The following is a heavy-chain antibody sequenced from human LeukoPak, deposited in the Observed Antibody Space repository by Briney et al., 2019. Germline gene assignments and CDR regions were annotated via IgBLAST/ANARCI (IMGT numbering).Heavy chain of an antibody. CDR1: GGSINSYY. CDR2: IYYAGNT. D-gene: IGHD1-14*01. CDR3: AGLNRGTPFDP. J-gene: IGHJ5*02. V-gene: IGHV4-59*08. Sequence: SETLSLTCTVSGGSINSYYWSWIRQPPGKGLEWIGYIYYAGNTHSNPSLKSRVTISVDTSKNQFSLRLSSVTAADTAVYYCAGLNRGTPFDPWGQGTLVTVSS.